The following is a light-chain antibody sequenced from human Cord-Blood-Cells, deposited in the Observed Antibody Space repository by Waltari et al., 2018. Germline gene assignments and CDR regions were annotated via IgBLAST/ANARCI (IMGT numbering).Light chain of an antibody. CDR3: CSYAGSSTSV. CDR1: SSAVGSSNL. CDR2: EGS. J-gene: IGLJ3*02. V-gene: IGLV2-23*01. Sequence: QSAPTPPASVSVSPGQSITFSCTRPSSAVGSSNLVSGYQQHLGKAPKLMMYEGSKRHSGVSKSFAGSKSGNTASLTVSGLQAEDEADYYCCSYAGSSTSVFGGGTKLTVL.